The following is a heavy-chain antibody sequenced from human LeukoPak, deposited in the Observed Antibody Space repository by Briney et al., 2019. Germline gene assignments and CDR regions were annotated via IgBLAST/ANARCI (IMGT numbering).Heavy chain of an antibody. V-gene: IGHV3-30-3*01. CDR3: ARDSVADKVDY. CDR1: GFTFSSYA. CDR2: ISYDGSNK. Sequence: GGSLRLSCAASGFTFSSYAMHWVRQAPGKGLEWVAVISYDGSNKFYADSVKGRFTISRDNSKNTLYLQMNSLRAEDTAVYYCARDSVADKVDYWGQGTLVTVSS. D-gene: IGHD2-15*01. J-gene: IGHJ4*02.